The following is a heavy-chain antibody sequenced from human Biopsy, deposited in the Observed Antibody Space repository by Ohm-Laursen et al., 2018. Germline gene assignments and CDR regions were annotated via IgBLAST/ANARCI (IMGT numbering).Heavy chain of an antibody. CDR3: AAYYYDSSGYFYAFHY. Sequence: TLSLTCTVSGVSISSYFWSWIRQPLGKGLEWIGYVSCSGNTKYNPSLKSRVIISADTSKNQFSLKLSSVTAADTAMYYCAAYYYDSSGYFYAFHYWGQGTLVTVSS. J-gene: IGHJ4*02. D-gene: IGHD3-22*01. V-gene: IGHV4-59*08. CDR2: VSCSGNT. CDR1: GVSISSYF.